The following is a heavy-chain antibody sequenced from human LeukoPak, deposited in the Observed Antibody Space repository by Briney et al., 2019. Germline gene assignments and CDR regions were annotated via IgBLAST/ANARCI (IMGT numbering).Heavy chain of an antibody. Sequence: GGSLRLSCAASGFTFSSYAMSWVRQAPGKGLEWVSAISSSGSDTIYTDSVKDRFTISRDNTRNTLYLQMNSLRAEDTAVYYCAKGGNYAPLDYWGQGTLVTVSS. CDR2: ISSSGSDT. V-gene: IGHV3-23*01. CDR1: GFTFSSYA. D-gene: IGHD1-7*01. J-gene: IGHJ4*02. CDR3: AKGGNYAPLDY.